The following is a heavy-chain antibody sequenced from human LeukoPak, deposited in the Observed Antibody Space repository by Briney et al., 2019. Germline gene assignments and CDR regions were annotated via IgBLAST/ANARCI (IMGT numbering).Heavy chain of an antibody. D-gene: IGHD3-22*01. CDR2: IYTSGST. V-gene: IGHV4-59*10. CDR3: ARTYYYDSSGYYLDY. J-gene: IGHJ4*02. Sequence: SETLSLTCAVYGGSFSGYYWSWIRQPAGKGLEWIGRIYTSGSTNYNPSLKSRVTMSVDTSKNQFSLKLSSVTAADTAVYYCARTYYYDSSGYYLDYWGQGTLVTVSS. CDR1: GGSFSGYY.